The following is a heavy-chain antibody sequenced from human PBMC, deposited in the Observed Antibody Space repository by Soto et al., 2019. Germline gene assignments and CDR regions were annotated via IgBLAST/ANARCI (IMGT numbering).Heavy chain of an antibody. Sequence: ASVKVSCKASGYTFTGYYMHWVRQAPGQGLEWMGWINPNSGGTNYTQKFQGWVTMTRDTSISTAYMELSRLRSDDTAVYYCASTTRSGSYYKNYYGMDVWGQGTTVTVS. J-gene: IGHJ6*02. V-gene: IGHV1-2*04. CDR2: INPNSGGT. D-gene: IGHD3-10*01. CDR3: ASTTRSGSYYKNYYGMDV. CDR1: GYTFTGYY.